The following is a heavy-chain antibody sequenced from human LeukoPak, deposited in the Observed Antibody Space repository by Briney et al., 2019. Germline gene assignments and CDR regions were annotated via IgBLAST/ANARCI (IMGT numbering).Heavy chain of an antibody. Sequence: PGGSLRLSCAASGFTFSSYAMSWVRQAPGKGLEWVSAISGSGGSTYYADSVKGRFTISRDNSKNTLYLQMNSLRAEDTAVYYCAKRGSGFGELLYLNFDYWGQGTLVTDSS. CDR3: AKRGSGFGELLYLNFDY. CDR1: GFTFSSYA. V-gene: IGHV3-23*01. CDR2: ISGSGGST. D-gene: IGHD3-10*01. J-gene: IGHJ4*02.